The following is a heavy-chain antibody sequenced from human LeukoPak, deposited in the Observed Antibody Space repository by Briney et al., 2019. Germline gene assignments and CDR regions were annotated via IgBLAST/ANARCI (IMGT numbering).Heavy chain of an antibody. CDR3: AREYDYSDLGWFY. CDR1: GGSISSYY. CDR2: IYYSGST. Sequence: SETLSLTCTVSGGSISSYYWSWIRQPPGKGLEWIGYIYYSGSTNYNPSLKSRVTISVDTSKNQFSLKLSSVTAADTAVYYCAREYDYSDLGWFYWGQGTLVTVSS. D-gene: IGHD4-17*01. V-gene: IGHV4-59*01. J-gene: IGHJ4*02.